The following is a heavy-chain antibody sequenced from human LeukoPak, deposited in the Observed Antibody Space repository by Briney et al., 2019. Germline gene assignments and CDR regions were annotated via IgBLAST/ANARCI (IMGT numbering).Heavy chain of an antibody. D-gene: IGHD3-9*01. J-gene: IGHJ3*02. CDR1: GGSISSSSYY. CDR3: ARHIDDILTAPILVGAFDI. V-gene: IGHV4-39*01. CDR2: IYYSGST. Sequence: PSETLSLTCTVSGGSISSSSYYWGWIRQPPGKGLEWIGSIYYSGSTYYNPSLKSRVTISVDTSKNQFSLKLSSVTAADTAVYYCARHIDDILTAPILVGAFDIWGQGTMVTVSS.